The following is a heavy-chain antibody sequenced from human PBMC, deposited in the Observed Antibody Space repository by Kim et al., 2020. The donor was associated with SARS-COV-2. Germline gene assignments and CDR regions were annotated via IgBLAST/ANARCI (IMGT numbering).Heavy chain of an antibody. CDR3: ARVTGSVDY. D-gene: IGHD2-15*01. CDR2: MNPNSGNT. V-gene: IGHV1-8*01. CDR1: GYTFTSYD. Sequence: ASVKVSCKASGYTFTSYDINWVRQATGQGLEWMGWMNPNSGNTGYAQRFQGRVTMTMDSSITTAYMELSSLGSEDTAVYYCARVTGSVDYWGQGTLVTVSS. J-gene: IGHJ4*02.